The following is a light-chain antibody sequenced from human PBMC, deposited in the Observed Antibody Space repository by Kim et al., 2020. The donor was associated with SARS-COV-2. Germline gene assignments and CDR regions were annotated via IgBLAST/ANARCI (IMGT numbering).Light chain of an antibody. V-gene: IGLV3-19*01. Sequence: SSELTQDPAVSVALGQTVRITCQGDSLRIYYASWYQQKLGQAPVLVIYGKNNRPSGIPDRFSGSSSGNTASLTITGAQADDESDYYCKSRDSSGNVVFGGGTQLTVL. J-gene: IGLJ2*01. CDR1: SLRIYY. CDR3: KSRDSSGNVV. CDR2: GKN.